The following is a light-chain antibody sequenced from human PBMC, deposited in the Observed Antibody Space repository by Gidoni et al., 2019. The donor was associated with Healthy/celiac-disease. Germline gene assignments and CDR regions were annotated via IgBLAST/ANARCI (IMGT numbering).Light chain of an antibody. J-gene: IGLJ1*01. CDR1: SYNIGAVYD. Sequence: QSVLTQPPSVSGAPGQRVTISCPGSSYNIGAVYDVHWYQQRPGTAPKLLIYGNSSRPSGVPDRFSGSKSGTSASLAITGLQAEDEADYYCQSYDSSLSGYVFGTGTKVTVL. CDR3: QSYDSSLSGYV. CDR2: GNS. V-gene: IGLV1-40*01.